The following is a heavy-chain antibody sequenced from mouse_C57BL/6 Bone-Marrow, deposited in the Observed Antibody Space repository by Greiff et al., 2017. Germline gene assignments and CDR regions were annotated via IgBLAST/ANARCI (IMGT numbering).Heavy chain of an antibody. V-gene: IGHV5-6*01. D-gene: IGHD2-4*01. CDR3: ARRGSTDYDYLYWYFDV. CDR2: ISSGGSYT. Sequence: VQLKESGGDLVKPGGSLKLSCAASGFTFSSYGMSWVRQTPDKRLEWVATISSGGSYTYYPDSVKGRFTISRDNAKNTLYLQMSSLKSEDTAMYYCARRGSTDYDYLYWYFDVWGTGTTVTVSS. CDR1: GFTFSSYG. J-gene: IGHJ1*03.